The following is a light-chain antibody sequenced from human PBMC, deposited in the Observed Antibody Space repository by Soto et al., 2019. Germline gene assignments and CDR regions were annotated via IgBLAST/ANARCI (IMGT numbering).Light chain of an antibody. CDR2: GNF. CDR3: RQWDDAVRNWV. V-gene: IGLV1-44*01. CDR1: TPPFGRNS. Sequence: QSALTQPPSVSGTPGQRVTISCSGCTPPFGRNSVNWYQLLPGLAPKLLIYGNFQRPSGVPDRFSGSKSDTSASLAVSRLQSEDESEYYCRQWDDAVRNWVFGGGTKVTV. J-gene: IGLJ3*02.